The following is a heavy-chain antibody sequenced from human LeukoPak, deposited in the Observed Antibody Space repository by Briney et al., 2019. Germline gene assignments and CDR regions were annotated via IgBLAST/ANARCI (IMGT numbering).Heavy chain of an antibody. CDR3: AKVSEDYGDYAIDY. J-gene: IGHJ4*02. Sequence: GSLRLSCAASGFTFSSYWMSWVRQAPGKGLEWVANIKQDGSEKYYVDSVKGRFTISRDNAKNSLYLQMNSLRAEDTAVYYCAKVSEDYGDYAIDYWGQGTLVTVSS. D-gene: IGHD4-17*01. CDR2: IKQDGSEK. V-gene: IGHV3-7*01. CDR1: GFTFSSYW.